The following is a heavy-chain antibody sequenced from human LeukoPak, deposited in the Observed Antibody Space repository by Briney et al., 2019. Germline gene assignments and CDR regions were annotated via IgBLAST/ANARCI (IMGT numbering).Heavy chain of an antibody. Sequence: SETLSLTCAAYGGSFSGYYWSWIRQPPGKGLEWIGEINHSGSTNYNPSLKSRVTISVDTSKNQFSLKLSSVTAADTAVYYCARRRGSYTFYYMDVWGKGTTVTVSS. CDR2: INHSGST. CDR1: GGSFSGYY. J-gene: IGHJ6*03. V-gene: IGHV4-34*01. CDR3: ARRRGSYTFYYMDV. D-gene: IGHD1-26*01.